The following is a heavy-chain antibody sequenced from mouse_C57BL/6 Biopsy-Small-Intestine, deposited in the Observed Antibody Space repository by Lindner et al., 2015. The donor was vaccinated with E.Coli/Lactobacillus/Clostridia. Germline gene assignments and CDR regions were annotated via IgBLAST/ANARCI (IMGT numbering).Heavy chain of an antibody. CDR1: GYPFTGQY. Sequence: SVKVSCKASGYPFTGQYMHWLRQAPGQGLEWMGRINPDTGGTNFAQKFQGRVTLTRDTSISTAYMELSGLTSADSAVYYCARTWIQLWTPDFDYWGQGTLVTVSS. V-gene: IGHV1-53*01. J-gene: IGHJ4*01. CDR3: ARTWIQLWTPDFDY. D-gene: IGHD1-1*02. CDR2: INPDTGGT.